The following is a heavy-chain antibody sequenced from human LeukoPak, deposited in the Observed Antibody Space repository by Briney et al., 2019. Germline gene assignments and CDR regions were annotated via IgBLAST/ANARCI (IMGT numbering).Heavy chain of an antibody. V-gene: IGHV3-53*01. CDR1: GFTFSVYY. D-gene: IGHD3-16*01. CDR2: IYSGGST. J-gene: IGHJ5*02. Sequence: PGGSLRLSCAASGFTFSVYYMSWVRQAPGKGLDWVSMIYSGGSTNYADSVKGRFTISRDSSKNTLYLQMNSLRAEDTAVYYCVTRLAWGQGTLVTVSS. CDR3: VTRLA.